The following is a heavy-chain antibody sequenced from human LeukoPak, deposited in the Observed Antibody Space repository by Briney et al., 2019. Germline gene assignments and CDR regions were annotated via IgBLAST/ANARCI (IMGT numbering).Heavy chain of an antibody. CDR1: GFTFSDYY. CDR2: ISSSGNTI. CDR3: AKEGGQWLVLPKNYFDY. J-gene: IGHJ4*02. Sequence: GGSLRLSCAASGFTFSDYYMSWIRQAPGKGLEWVSYISSSGNTIYYADSVKGRFTISRDNSKNTLYLQMNSLRAEDTAVYYCAKEGGQWLVLPKNYFDYWGQGTLVTVSS. D-gene: IGHD6-19*01. V-gene: IGHV3-11*01.